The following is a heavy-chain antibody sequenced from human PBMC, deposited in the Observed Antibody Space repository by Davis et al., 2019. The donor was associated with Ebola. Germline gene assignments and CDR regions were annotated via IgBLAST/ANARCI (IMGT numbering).Heavy chain of an antibody. CDR1: GGSISSSNW. CDR2: IYHSGST. V-gene: IGHV4-4*02. J-gene: IGHJ6*02. CDR3: ARHPAEQLVGWWGMDV. Sequence: MPSETLSLTCAVSGGSISSSNWWSWVRQPPGKGLEWIGEIYHSGSTNYNPSLKSRVTISAGKSKNQFSLKLSSVTAADTAVYYCARHPAEQLVGWWGMDVWGQGTTVTVSS. D-gene: IGHD6-6*01.